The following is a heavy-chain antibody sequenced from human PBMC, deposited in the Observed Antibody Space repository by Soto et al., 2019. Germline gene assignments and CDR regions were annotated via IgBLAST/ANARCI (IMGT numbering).Heavy chain of an antibody. D-gene: IGHD2-8*01. V-gene: IGHV1-69*12. CDR3: ARDNDRPQLGGNYYYILDV. Sequence: QVQLEQSGAEVKKPGSSVKVSCKASGGTFRTAAISWVRQAPGQGLEWMGGIMPVFRTPDYAQKFQGRVTITADESTITAYMELSGLRSADSAVYYCARDNDRPQLGGNYYYILDVWCQGTTITVSS. CDR1: GGTFRTAA. J-gene: IGHJ6*02. CDR2: IMPVFRTP.